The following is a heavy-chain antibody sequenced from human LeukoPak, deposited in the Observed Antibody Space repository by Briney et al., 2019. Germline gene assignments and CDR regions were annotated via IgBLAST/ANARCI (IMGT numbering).Heavy chain of an antibody. J-gene: IGHJ1*01. CDR2: VSYDGRTT. CDR1: GFTFSNYG. Sequence: GRSLRLSCAASGFTFSNYGMQWVRQAPGKGLEWLAVVSYDGRTTFYADSVKGRFTISRDNSKNTLDLEMDSLRTEGPAVYYAKEPPSYSSGWYFHDWGQGTLVIVSS. CDR3: KEPPSYSSGWYFHD. D-gene: IGHD6-25*01. V-gene: IGHV3-30*03.